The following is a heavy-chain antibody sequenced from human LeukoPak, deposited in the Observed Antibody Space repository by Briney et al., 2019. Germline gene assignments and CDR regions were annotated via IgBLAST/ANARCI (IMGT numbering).Heavy chain of an antibody. CDR2: ISYDGSNK. V-gene: IGHV3-30*18. D-gene: IGHD6-6*01. CDR1: GFTFSSYG. Sequence: PGRSLRLSCAASGFTFSSYGMHWVRQAPGKGLEWVAVISYDGSNKYYADSVKGRFTISRGNSKNTLYLQMNSLRAEDTAVYYCAKEGYSSSHPDFDYWGQGTLVTVSS. J-gene: IGHJ4*02. CDR3: AKEGYSSSHPDFDY.